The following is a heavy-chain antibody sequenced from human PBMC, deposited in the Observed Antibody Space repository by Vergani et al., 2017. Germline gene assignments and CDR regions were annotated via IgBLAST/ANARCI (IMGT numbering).Heavy chain of an antibody. V-gene: IGHV1-2*02. Sequence: QVQLVQSGAEVKKPGASVKVSCKASGYTFTGYYMHWVRQAPGQGLEWMGWINPNSGGTNYAQKFQGRVTMTRDTSISTAYMELSRLRSDDTAVYYCASLRVTSYYYYGMDVWGQGTTVTVSS. CDR1: GYTFTGYY. J-gene: IGHJ6*02. D-gene: IGHD3-10*01. CDR3: ASLRVTSYYYYGMDV. CDR2: INPNSGGT.